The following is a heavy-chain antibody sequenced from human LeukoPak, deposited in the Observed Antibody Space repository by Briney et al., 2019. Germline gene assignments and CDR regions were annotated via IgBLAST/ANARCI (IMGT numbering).Heavy chain of an antibody. Sequence: GESLKISCRASGYIFTNYRIAWVRQMPGKGLEWRGIIYPGDSETTYSPSFQGQVTISADKSIRAAYLQWDTLKASDTAMYYCVRLDEGFYYDDTGFNFWGQGTLVTVSS. V-gene: IGHV5-51*01. D-gene: IGHD3-22*01. J-gene: IGHJ4*02. CDR3: VRLDEGFYYDDTGFNF. CDR2: IYPGDSET. CDR1: GYIFTNYR.